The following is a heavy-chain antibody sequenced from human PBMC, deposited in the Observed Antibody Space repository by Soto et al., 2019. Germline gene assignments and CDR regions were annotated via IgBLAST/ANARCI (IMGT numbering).Heavy chain of an antibody. CDR3: ARDTRLVVPAAIHYYYYGMDV. CDR1: GFTFSSYA. CDR2: INSSSSYT. V-gene: IGHV3-21*05. Sequence: PGGSLRLSCAASGFTFSSYAMSWVRQAPGKGLEWVSYINSSSSYTNYADSVKGRFTISRDNAKNSLYLQMNSLRAEDTAVYYCARDTRLVVPAAIHYYYYGMDVWGQGTTVTVSS. J-gene: IGHJ6*02. D-gene: IGHD2-2*01.